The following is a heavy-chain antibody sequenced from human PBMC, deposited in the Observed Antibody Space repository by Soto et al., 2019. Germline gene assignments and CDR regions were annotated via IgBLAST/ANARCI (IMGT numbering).Heavy chain of an antibody. CDR2: IKHDGSEK. V-gene: IGHV3-7*01. Sequence: EVQLVESGGGLVQPGGSLRLSCAASGFRFSDYSMTWVRQAPGKGLEWVADIKHDGSEKNYLDSVKGRFTISRDDARNSLYLQISSLRAEDTAVYYCARVGVAAPIDPWGQGTLVTVSS. CDR1: GFRFSDYS. J-gene: IGHJ5*02. CDR3: ARVGVAAPIDP. D-gene: IGHD6-6*01.